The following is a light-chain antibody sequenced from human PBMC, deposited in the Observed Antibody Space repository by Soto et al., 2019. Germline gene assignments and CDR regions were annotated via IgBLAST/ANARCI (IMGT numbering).Light chain of an antibody. CDR3: CSYAGSSTDVV. Sequence: QSALTQPASVSGSPGQSITISCTGTSSDVGSYNLVSWYQQHPGKAPKLMIYEGSKRPSGVSNRFSGYKSGNTACVTISGLQAEDEADYYCCSYAGSSTDVVFGGGTKLTVL. V-gene: IGLV2-23*01. J-gene: IGLJ2*01. CDR2: EGS. CDR1: SSDVGSYNL.